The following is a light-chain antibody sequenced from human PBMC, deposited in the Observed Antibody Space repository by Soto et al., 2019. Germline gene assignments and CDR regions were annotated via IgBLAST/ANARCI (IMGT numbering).Light chain of an antibody. V-gene: IGLV2-14*01. Sequence: QSVLTQPASVSGSPGQSITISCTGTSSDVGGYNYVSWYQQHPGKAPKLMIYEVSSRPSGVSNRFSGSKSGNTASLTISGLQAEDEAGYYCSSYTSSSPYVFGTGTKVTVL. CDR1: SSDVGGYNY. J-gene: IGLJ1*01. CDR3: SSYTSSSPYV. CDR2: EVS.